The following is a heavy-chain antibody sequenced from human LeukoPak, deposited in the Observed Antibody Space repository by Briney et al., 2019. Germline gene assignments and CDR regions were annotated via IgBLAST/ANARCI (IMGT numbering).Heavy chain of an antibody. CDR3: ARGHGDIVSAFVY. CDR2: IIPIFNRP. Sequence: SVKVSCKTSRELFNNKPVNWMRQAPGQGGEGVGVIIPIFNRPYYAQKFQGRVTITADRSTSTVSMELTSLTSEDRARYYCARGHGDIVSAFVYWGQGAPVTVSS. J-gene: IGHJ4*02. V-gene: IGHV1-69*06. CDR1: RELFNNKP. D-gene: IGHD3-9*01.